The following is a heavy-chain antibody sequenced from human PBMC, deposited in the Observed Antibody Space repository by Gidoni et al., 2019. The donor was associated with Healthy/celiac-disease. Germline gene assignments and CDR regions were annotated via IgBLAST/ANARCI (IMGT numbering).Heavy chain of an antibody. J-gene: IGHJ6*02. D-gene: IGHD2-15*01. V-gene: IGHV4-39*01. CDR1: GGSISSSSYY. CDR2: IYYSGST. CDR3: ARQYCSGGSCYYYYYGMDV. Sequence: QLQLQESGPGLVKPSATLSLPCTVSGGSISSSSYYWGWIRQPPGKGLEWIGSIYYSGSTYYNPSLKSRVTISVDTSKNQFSLKLSSVTAADTAVYYCARQYCSGGSCYYYYYGMDVWGQGTTVTVSS.